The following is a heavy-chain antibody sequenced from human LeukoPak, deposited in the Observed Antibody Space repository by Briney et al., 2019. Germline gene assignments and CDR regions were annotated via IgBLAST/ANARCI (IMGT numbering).Heavy chain of an antibody. CDR1: GFTFSSYS. Sequence: RSGGSLRLSCAASGFTFSSYSMNWVRQAPGKGLEWVSSISSSSSYIYYADSVKGRFTISRDNAKNSLYLQMNSLRAEDTAVYYCAREPNEEKRHVLLWFGESESPPWGQGTLVTVSP. CDR2: ISSSSSYI. D-gene: IGHD3-10*01. CDR3: AREPNEEKRHVLLWFGESESPP. J-gene: IGHJ5*02. V-gene: IGHV3-21*01.